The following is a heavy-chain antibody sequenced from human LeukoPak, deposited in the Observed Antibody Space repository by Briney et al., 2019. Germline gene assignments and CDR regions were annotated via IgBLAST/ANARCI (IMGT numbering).Heavy chain of an antibody. Sequence: SETLSLTCTVYVEPFSGYYWSWIRQSPGKGLEWLGDINHSGSTNYNPSLKSRVTISVDTSKNQFSLKLSSVTAADTAVYYCARDGPISSGWYLRVSWFDPWGQGTLVTVSS. J-gene: IGHJ5*02. CDR2: INHSGST. V-gene: IGHV4-34*01. CDR3: ARDGPISSGWYLRVSWFDP. D-gene: IGHD6-19*01. CDR1: VEPFSGYY.